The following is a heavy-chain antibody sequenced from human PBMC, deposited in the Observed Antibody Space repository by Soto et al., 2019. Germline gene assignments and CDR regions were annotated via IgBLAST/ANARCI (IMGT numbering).Heavy chain of an antibody. Sequence: QVQLVQSGAEVKKPGASVKVSCKASGYTFTSYGISWVRQAPGQGLEWMGWISAYNGNTNYAQKLQGRVTMTTDTXXSXAXXELRSLRSDDTAVYYCARDFGAGYSSNLRGDYFDYWGQGTLVTVSS. CDR2: ISAYNGNT. CDR3: ARDFGAGYSSNLRGDYFDY. CDR1: GYTFTSYG. D-gene: IGHD6-13*01. V-gene: IGHV1-18*01. J-gene: IGHJ4*02.